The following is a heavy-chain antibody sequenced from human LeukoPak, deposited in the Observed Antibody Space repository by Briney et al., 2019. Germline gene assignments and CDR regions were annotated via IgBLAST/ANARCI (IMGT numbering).Heavy chain of an antibody. D-gene: IGHD2-2*01. CDR1: GDSLTVGDYY. CDR2: IYYSGST. Sequence: PSQTLSLTCTVSGDSLTVGDYYWGWIRQPPEKGLECIGYIYYSGSTYYNPTLKSRVTISVDTSKNHFFLKLSSVTAADTAVYYCARTLFAKYVSSTSCSPYYFDYWGQGTLVTVSS. J-gene: IGHJ4*02. CDR3: ARTLFAKYVSSTSCSPYYFDY. V-gene: IGHV4-30-4*01.